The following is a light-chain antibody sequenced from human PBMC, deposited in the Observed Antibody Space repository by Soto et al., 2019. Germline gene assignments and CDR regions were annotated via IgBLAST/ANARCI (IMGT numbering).Light chain of an antibody. CDR1: QSVSSNK. J-gene: IGKJ1*01. CDR2: GAS. V-gene: IGKV3-20*01. CDR3: QQYGSSGT. Sequence: EIVLTQSPGTLSLSPGERATLSCRASQSVSSNKLAWYQQKPGQAPRLLIYGASGRATGMPARFSGSGSGTDFTLTISRLEPEDFAVYYCQQYGSSGTFGQGTKVDIK.